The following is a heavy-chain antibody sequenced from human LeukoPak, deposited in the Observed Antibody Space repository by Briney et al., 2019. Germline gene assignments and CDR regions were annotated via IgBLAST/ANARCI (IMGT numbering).Heavy chain of an antibody. D-gene: IGHD3-10*01. CDR2: INHSGST. V-gene: IGHV4-34*01. CDR3: SRGIGFDY. J-gene: IGHJ4*02. CDR1: GGSFSGYY. Sequence: SETLSLTCAVSGGSFSGYYWSWIRQAPGKGLEWIGEINHSGSTNYNPSLKSRVTISVDTLRNQFSLKLSSVTAAVTAVYYCSRGIGFDYWGQGTLVTVSS.